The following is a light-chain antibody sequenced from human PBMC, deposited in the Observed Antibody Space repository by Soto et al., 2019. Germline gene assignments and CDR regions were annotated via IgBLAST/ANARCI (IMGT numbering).Light chain of an antibody. CDR1: QSVLYSSNNRNH. Sequence: DIVMTQSPDSLAVSLGERATINCKSSQSVLYSSNNRNHLAWYQQKPGQPPKLLFYWASTQESGVPDRFSGSGSWTDFTLTISSLQAEDVAVYYCQQHFSPPFTFGQGTHLEIK. V-gene: IGKV4-1*01. CDR3: QQHFSPPFT. CDR2: WAS. J-gene: IGKJ2*01.